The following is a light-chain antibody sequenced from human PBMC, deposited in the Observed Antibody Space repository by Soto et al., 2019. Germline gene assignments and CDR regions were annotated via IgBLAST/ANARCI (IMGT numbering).Light chain of an antibody. CDR3: QQSYSTPHT. V-gene: IGKV1-39*01. CDR1: QSISRY. J-gene: IGKJ1*01. Sequence: DVQMTQSPSSLSAFVGDRITITCRASQSISRYLNWYQQKPGKAPKILIFAASNLQSGVPARFSGSGSGTDFTLTISSLQPEDFATYYCQQSYSTPHTFGRGTKVEIK. CDR2: AAS.